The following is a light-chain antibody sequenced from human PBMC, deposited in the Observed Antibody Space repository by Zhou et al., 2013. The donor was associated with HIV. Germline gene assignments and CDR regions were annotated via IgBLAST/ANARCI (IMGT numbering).Light chain of an antibody. CDR1: QSVKSIY. J-gene: IGKJ1*01. V-gene: IGKV3-20*01. CDR2: GAS. Sequence: EILLTQSPGTLSLSPGETATLSCRASQSVKSIYLAWYQQRPGQPPRLLIFGASSRATGIPDRFSGSGSGTDFTLTISRLEPEDFAVYYCQQYGSSPRTFGQGTKVEIK. CDR3: QQYGSSPRT.